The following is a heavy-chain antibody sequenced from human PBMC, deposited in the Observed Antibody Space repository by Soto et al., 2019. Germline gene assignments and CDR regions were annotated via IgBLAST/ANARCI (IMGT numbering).Heavy chain of an antibody. CDR2: ISGSGAGT. V-gene: IGHV3-23*01. J-gene: IGHJ4*02. CDR1: GFTFTTYA. Sequence: EIDLLESGGGLVQPGGSLRLSCAASGFTFTTYAMGWVRQAPGKGLEWVSSISGSGAGTFYADSVKGRFTISRDNAKKMVYLQMNGLRADDTAVYYCAKEALTVAGNNFDSWGQGTLVTVSS. CDR3: AKEALTVAGNNFDS. D-gene: IGHD6-19*01.